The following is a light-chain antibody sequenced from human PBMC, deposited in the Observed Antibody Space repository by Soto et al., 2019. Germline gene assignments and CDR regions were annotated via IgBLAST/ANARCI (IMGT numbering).Light chain of an antibody. Sequence: QSVLTQPASVSGSPGQSITISCTGTSSDIGGYNYVSWYQQHPGKAPKLLIYAVTSRPSGVSIRFSGSKSGNTASLTISGLQAEDEADYCCCSYTSSTTYVFGPGTKVTVL. CDR2: AVT. V-gene: IGLV2-14*01. J-gene: IGLJ1*01. CDR1: SSDIGGYNY. CDR3: CSYTSSTTYV.